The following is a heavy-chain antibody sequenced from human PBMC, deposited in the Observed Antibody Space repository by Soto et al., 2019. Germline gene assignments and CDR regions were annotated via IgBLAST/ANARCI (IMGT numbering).Heavy chain of an antibody. CDR3: GRSTTVPSLRNWFDP. V-gene: IGHV2-70*01. J-gene: IGHJ5*01. D-gene: IGHD4-17*01. CDR2: IDWDDNK. Sequence: SGPTLVNPTQTLTLTCTFSGFSLTTYGMCVNWIRQSPGKALEWLALIDWDDNKFYNISLKTRLTISRDTSKNQVVLTMTNMDPGHTAIFYCGRSTTVPSLRNWFDPWGQGILVTGSS. CDR1: GFSLTTYGMC.